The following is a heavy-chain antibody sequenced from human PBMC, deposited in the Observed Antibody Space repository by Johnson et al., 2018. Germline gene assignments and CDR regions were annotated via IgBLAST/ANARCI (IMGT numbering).Heavy chain of an antibody. J-gene: IGHJ6*02. CDR2: IYSGGST. Sequence: VQLVESGGGLIQPGGSXRLSCAASGFTVSSNYMSWVRQAPGKGLEWDSVIYSGGSTYYAAPVKGQFTLSRDNSKNTRYLQMNSLRAEATAVYYCARDLQGVLWREQRYGMDVWGQGTTVTVSS. CDR3: ARDLQGVLWREQRYGMDV. CDR1: GFTVSSNY. D-gene: IGHD1/OR15-1a*01. V-gene: IGHV3-53*01.